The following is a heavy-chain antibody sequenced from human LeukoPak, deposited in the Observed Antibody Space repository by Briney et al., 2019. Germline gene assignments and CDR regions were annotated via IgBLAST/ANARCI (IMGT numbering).Heavy chain of an antibody. J-gene: IGHJ1*01. V-gene: IGHV3-66*01. CDR1: GFTVSSNY. CDR3: ARGLTTVKGAEYFQH. D-gene: IGHD4-17*01. Sequence: GSLRLSCAASGFTVSSNYMSWVRQAPGKGLEWVSVIYSGGSTYYADSVKGRFTISRDNSKNTLYLQMNSLRAEDTAVYYCARGLTTVKGAEYFQHWGQGTLVTVSS. CDR2: IYSGGST.